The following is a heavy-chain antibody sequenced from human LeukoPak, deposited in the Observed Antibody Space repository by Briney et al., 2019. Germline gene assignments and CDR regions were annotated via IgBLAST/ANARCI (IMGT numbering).Heavy chain of an antibody. Sequence: GASVKVSCKASGYTFTDYYTHWMRQAPGQGLEWMGWINPKRGVTTYAQKFQGRVTMTRDTSITTAYMELTRLRSDDTTIYYCARERNYGDYGNAFDVWGQGTKVTVSS. V-gene: IGHV1-2*02. CDR2: INPKRGVT. D-gene: IGHD4-17*01. CDR3: ARERNYGDYGNAFDV. CDR1: GYTFTDYY. J-gene: IGHJ3*01.